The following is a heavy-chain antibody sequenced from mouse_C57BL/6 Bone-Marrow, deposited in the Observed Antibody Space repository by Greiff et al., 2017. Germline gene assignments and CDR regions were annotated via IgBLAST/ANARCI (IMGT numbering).Heavy chain of an antibody. V-gene: IGHV1-82*01. D-gene: IGHD2-1*01. CDR3: AMIYYGPWYFDV. CDR2: IYPGDGDT. Sequence: VQRVESGPELVKPGASVKISCKASGYAFSSSWMNWVKQRPGKGLEWIGRIYPGDGDTNYNGKFKGKATLTADKSSSTAYMQLSSLTSEDSAVYFCAMIYYGPWYFDVWGTGTTVTVSS. J-gene: IGHJ1*03. CDR1: GYAFSSSW.